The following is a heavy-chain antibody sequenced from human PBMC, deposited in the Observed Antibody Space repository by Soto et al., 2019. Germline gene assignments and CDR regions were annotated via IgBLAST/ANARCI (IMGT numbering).Heavy chain of an antibody. CDR1: GYTFIDHY. V-gene: IGHV1-2*02. CDR3: ARSSTYKFDSSGYYDY. D-gene: IGHD3-22*01. J-gene: IGHJ4*02. CDR2: INPHSGGA. Sequence: QVQLVQSGSEVKKPGASVKVSCKASGYTFIDHYMHWVRHAPGQGLEWMGWINPHSGGANYAQRFQDRVTLTRDASINTAYMDLTRLTSGDAAVYYCARSSTYKFDSSGYYDYWGQGTLVTVSS.